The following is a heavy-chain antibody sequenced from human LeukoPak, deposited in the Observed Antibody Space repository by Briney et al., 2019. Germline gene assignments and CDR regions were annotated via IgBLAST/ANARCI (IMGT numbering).Heavy chain of an antibody. D-gene: IGHD1-1*01. CDR2: IYYSGST. CDR3: ARLERDNYYYYMDV. Sequence: SETLSLTCTVSGGSISSYYWSWIRQPPGKGLEWIGYIYYSGSTNHNPSLKSRVTISVDTSKNQFSLKLSSVTAADTAVYYCARLERDNYYYYMDVWGKGTTVTVSS. V-gene: IGHV4-59*08. J-gene: IGHJ6*03. CDR1: GGSISSYY.